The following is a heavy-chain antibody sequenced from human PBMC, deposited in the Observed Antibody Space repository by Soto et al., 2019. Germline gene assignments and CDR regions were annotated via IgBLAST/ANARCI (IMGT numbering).Heavy chain of an antibody. CDR2: IIPILGIA. CDR1: GGTFSSYT. V-gene: IGHV1-69*04. J-gene: IGHJ3*02. CDR3: SRDYRRYDYIWGSHAPRAFDI. Sequence: ASVKVSCKASGGTFSSYTISWVRQAPGQGLEWMGRIIPILGIANYAQKFQGRVTITADKSTSTAYMELSSLRSEDTAVYYFSRDYRRYDYIWGSHAPRAFDIWGQGTMVTVSS. D-gene: IGHD3-16*01.